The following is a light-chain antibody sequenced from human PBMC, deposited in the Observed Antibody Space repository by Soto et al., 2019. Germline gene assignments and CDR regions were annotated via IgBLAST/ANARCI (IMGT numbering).Light chain of an antibody. CDR2: AAS. Sequence: EIVMTQSPATLSLSPGERATLSCRALQSVNRNLVWCQQKPGQAPRLLIYAASTRATGVPARFSGSGSGTEFTLTISSLQSEDVAVYYCQQYNNWPITFGQGTRLENK. CDR1: QSVNRN. V-gene: IGKV3-15*01. CDR3: QQYNNWPIT. J-gene: IGKJ5*01.